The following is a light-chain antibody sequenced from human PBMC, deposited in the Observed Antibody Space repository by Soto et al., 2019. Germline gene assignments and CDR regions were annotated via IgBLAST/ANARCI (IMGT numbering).Light chain of an antibody. Sequence: DIQMTQSPSPLSASVGDRVTISCRASQSISTYLNWYQQKPGTAPRLLIYRASSVKSGVPPRFSGSGSGRDFTLTISSLRPEDIATYFCQQSYSSPPWTFGQGTKVDIK. CDR2: RAS. CDR1: QSISTY. J-gene: IGKJ1*01. V-gene: IGKV1-39*01. CDR3: QQSYSSPPWT.